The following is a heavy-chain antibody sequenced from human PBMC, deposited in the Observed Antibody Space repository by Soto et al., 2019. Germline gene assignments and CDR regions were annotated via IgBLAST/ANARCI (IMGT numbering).Heavy chain of an antibody. CDR1: GGTFSSYA. V-gene: IGHV1-69*01. D-gene: IGHD1-1*01. CDR2: IVPLFRTT. J-gene: IGHJ1*01. CDR3: ARGWNDFPH. Sequence: QVQLVQSGAEAKKPGSSVKVSCKTSGGTFSSYAISWVRQAPGQGLEWMGGIVPLFRTTNYAQKFQGRVTINADESTSTVYMELSSLRSEDTAVYYCARGWNDFPHWGQGTLVTVSS.